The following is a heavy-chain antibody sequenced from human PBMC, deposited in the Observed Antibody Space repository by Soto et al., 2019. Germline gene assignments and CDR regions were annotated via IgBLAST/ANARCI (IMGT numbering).Heavy chain of an antibody. CDR2: IIPLFRTA. V-gene: IGHV1-69*12. CDR1: GGTFSSYA. D-gene: IGHD2-15*01. Sequence: QVQLVQSGAEVKKPGSSVKVSCKASGGTFSSYAISWVRQAPGQGLEWMGGIIPLFRTADYAQKFQGRVRITADESTSTAYMELSSLRSEDTAVYYCASVETQRYYYGMDVWGQGTTVTVSS. J-gene: IGHJ6*02. CDR3: ASVETQRYYYGMDV.